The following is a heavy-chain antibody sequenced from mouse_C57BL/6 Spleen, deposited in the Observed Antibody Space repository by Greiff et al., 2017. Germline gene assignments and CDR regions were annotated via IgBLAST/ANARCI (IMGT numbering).Heavy chain of an antibody. J-gene: IGHJ3*01. Sequence: VQLQQSGAELVRPGASVKLSCTASGFNIKDYYMHWVKQRPEQGLEWIGRIDPEDGDTEYAPKFQGKATMTADTSSNTAYLQLSSLTSEDTAVYYCTTTDRSGYGFAYWGQGTLVTVSA. CDR1: GFNIKDYY. V-gene: IGHV14-1*01. D-gene: IGHD3-2*02. CDR3: TTTDRSGYGFAY. CDR2: IDPEDGDT.